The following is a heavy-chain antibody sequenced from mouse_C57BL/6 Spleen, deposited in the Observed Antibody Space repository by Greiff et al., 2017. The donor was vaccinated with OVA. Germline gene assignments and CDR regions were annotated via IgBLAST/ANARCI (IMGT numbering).Heavy chain of an antibody. D-gene: IGHD2-4*01. Sequence: QVQLQQPGAELVMPGASVKLSCKASGYTFTSYWMHWVKQRPGQGLEWIGEIDPSDSYTNYNQKFKGKSTLTVDKSSSTAYMQLSSLTSEDSAVYYCARFDYDGAFADWGQGTLVTVSA. CDR3: ARFDYDGAFAD. CDR1: GYTFTSYW. J-gene: IGHJ3*01. V-gene: IGHV1-69*01. CDR2: IDPSDSYT.